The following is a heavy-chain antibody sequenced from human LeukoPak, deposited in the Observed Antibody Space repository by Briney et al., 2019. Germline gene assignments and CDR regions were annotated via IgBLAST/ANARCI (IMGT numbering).Heavy chain of an antibody. CDR1: GDSVSSNSAA. V-gene: IGHV6-1*01. CDR2: TYYRSKWYN. J-gene: IGHJ4*02. Sequence: SQTLSLTCAISGDSVSSNSAAWNWIRQSPSRGLEWLGRTYYRSKWYNDYAVSVKSRITINPDTSKNQFSLKLRSVTAADTAVYYCARVSGYDWESFYDYWGQGTLVTVSS. D-gene: IGHD5-12*01. CDR3: ARVSGYDWESFYDY.